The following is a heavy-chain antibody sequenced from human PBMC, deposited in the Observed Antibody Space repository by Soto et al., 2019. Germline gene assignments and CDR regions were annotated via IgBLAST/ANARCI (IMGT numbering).Heavy chain of an antibody. CDR2: ISYDGSNK. J-gene: IGHJ4*02. CDR1: GFTFSSYA. Sequence: GGSLRLSCAASGFTFSSYAMHWVRQAPGKGLEWVAVISYDGSNKYYADSVKGRFTISRDNSKNTRYLQMNSLRAEDTAVYYCARDHLGLRLGELSFLDYWGQGTLVTVSS. CDR3: ARDHLGLRLGELSFLDY. V-gene: IGHV3-30-3*01. D-gene: IGHD3-16*02.